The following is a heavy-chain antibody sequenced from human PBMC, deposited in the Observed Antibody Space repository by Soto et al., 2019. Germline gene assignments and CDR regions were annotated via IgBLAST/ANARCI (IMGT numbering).Heavy chain of an antibody. CDR2: IWYDGSNK. Sequence: PGGSLRLSCAASGFTFSSYGMHWVRQAPGKGLEWVAVIWYDGSNKYYADSVKGRFTISRDNSKNTLYLQMNSLRAEDTAVYYCGRERVQGAAAVHYFAYWGQRMLVSDTS. J-gene: IGHJ4*02. CDR1: GFTFSSYG. D-gene: IGHD6-13*01. CDR3: GRERVQGAAAVHYFAY. V-gene: IGHV3-33*01.